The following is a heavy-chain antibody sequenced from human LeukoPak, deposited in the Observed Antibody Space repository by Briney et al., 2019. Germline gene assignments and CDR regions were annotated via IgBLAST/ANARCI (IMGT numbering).Heavy chain of an antibody. D-gene: IGHD1-26*01. Sequence: GESLRLSCAASGFTFSSYAMHWVRQAPGKGLEWVAVISYDGSNKYYADSVKGRFTISRDNSKNTLYLQMNSLRAEDTAVYYCARDLVGATTYWGQGTLVTVSS. V-gene: IGHV3-30-3*01. CDR2: ISYDGSNK. J-gene: IGHJ4*02. CDR1: GFTFSSYA. CDR3: ARDLVGATTY.